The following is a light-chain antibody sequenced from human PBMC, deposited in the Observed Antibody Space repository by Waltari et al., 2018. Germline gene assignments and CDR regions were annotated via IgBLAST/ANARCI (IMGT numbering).Light chain of an antibody. J-gene: IGLJ3*02. CDR2: TNS. CDR1: SSNIGRNT. V-gene: IGLV1-44*01. Sequence: QSVLTQPPSASGTPGQRVTISCSGSSSNIGRNTVNWYQQFPGTAPQLLASTNSQRPSGVPDRCSGSKSGTSASLAISGLQSEDEADYYCAAWDGSLNGWVFGGGTKLTVL. CDR3: AAWDGSLNGWV.